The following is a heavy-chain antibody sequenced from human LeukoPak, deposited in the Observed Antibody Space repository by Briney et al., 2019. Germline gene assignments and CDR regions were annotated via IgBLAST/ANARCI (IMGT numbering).Heavy chain of an antibody. Sequence: GGSLKLSCAASGFTFSGSAMHWVRQASGKGLEWVGRIRSKANSYATAYAASVKGRFTISRDDSKNTAYLQMNSLKTEDTAVYYCTRHGQAAAGTVSREIDYWGQGTLVTVSS. CDR3: TRHGQAAAGTVSREIDY. CDR2: IRSKANSYAT. D-gene: IGHD6-13*01. V-gene: IGHV3-73*01. CDR1: GFTFSGSA. J-gene: IGHJ4*02.